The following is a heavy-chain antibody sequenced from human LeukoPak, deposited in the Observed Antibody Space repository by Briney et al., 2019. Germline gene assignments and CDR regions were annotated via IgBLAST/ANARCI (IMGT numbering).Heavy chain of an antibody. J-gene: IGHJ4*02. Sequence: SQTLSLTCALSGDSVSSNSAAWNWIRPSPSRGLEWLGRTYYRSKWYNDYAVSVKSRIIINPDTSKNQFSLQLNSVTPEDTAVYYCARVGEQWLVFFDYWGQGTLVTVSS. CDR3: ARVGEQWLVFFDY. D-gene: IGHD6-19*01. V-gene: IGHV6-1*01. CDR2: TYYRSKWYN. CDR1: GDSVSSNSAA.